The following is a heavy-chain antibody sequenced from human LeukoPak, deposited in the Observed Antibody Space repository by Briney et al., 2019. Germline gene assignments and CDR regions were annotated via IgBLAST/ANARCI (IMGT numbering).Heavy chain of an antibody. D-gene: IGHD3-16*01. J-gene: IGHJ4*02. CDR2: IYPGDSET. Sequence: GESQKISCKDSGHSLTSYWIGWVRQMPGKGLEWMGIIYPGDSETRYSPSFEGQVTISADKSISTAYLQWSSLKVSDTAIYYCARPGQLGEYTPYYFDFWGQGTLVTVSS. CDR1: GHSLTSYW. V-gene: IGHV5-51*01. CDR3: ARPGQLGEYTPYYFDF.